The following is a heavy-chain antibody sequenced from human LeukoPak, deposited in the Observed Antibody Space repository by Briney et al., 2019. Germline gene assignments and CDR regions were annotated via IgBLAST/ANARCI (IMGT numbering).Heavy chain of an antibody. CDR1: GDSISSGNYY. CDR2: IYTSGST. V-gene: IGHV4-61*02. Sequence: SETLSLTCTVSGDSISSGNYYWTWIRQPAGKGLEWIGRIYTSGSTNYNPSLESRVTISVDTSKNQFSLKLSSVTAADTAVYYCATLGYSYGTDYWGQGTLVTVSS. J-gene: IGHJ4*02. CDR3: ATLGYSYGTDY. D-gene: IGHD5-18*01.